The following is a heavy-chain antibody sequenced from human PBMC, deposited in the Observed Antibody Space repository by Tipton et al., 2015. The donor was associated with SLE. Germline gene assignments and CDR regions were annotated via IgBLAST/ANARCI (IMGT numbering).Heavy chain of an antibody. Sequence: QVQLVQSRAEVKKPGASVKVSCKASGYTFTSYDINWVRQATGQGLEWIGYIHYSGTTDYNPSLRSRVTMSIDTSRNQFSLNLNSVIPADTAMYYCARTEGSQYASWYFDRWGRGTLVSVSS. CDR2: IHYSGTT. CDR3: ARTEGSQYASWYFDR. D-gene: IGHD6-13*01. CDR1: GYTFTSYD. V-gene: IGHV1-8*01. J-gene: IGHJ4*02.